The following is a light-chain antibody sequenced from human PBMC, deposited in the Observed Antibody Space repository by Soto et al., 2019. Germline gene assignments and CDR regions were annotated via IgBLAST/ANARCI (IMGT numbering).Light chain of an antibody. CDR1: SSNIGNNY. V-gene: IGLV1-51*01. CDR2: DNN. Sequence: QSVLTQPPSVSAAPGQKATISCSGSSSNIGNNYVSWYQQLPGTAPKLLIYDNNKRPSGIPDRFSGSKSGTSATLGITGLQTGDEADYYCGTWDSSLSGVVFGGGTTVTVL. CDR3: GTWDSSLSGVV. J-gene: IGLJ2*01.